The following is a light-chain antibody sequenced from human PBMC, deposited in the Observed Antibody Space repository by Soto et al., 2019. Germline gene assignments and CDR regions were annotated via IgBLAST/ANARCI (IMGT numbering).Light chain of an antibody. CDR1: QSLVHSDGNTY. V-gene: IGKV2-24*01. CDR3: QQYGDSPVT. Sequence: EIVMTQTPLSSAVTLGQPASISCRSSQSLVHSDGNTYLSWLHVGPGQSPRPLIYKVSNRFSGVPDRFTGSGAETDFTLKISRLVPEDFAVYYCQQYGDSPVTFGQGTKVDIK. J-gene: IGKJ1*01. CDR2: KVS.